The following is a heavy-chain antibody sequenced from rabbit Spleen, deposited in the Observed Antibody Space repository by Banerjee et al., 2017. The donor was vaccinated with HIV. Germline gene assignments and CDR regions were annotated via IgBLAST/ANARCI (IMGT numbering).Heavy chain of an antibody. V-gene: IGHV1S45*01. Sequence: QEQLVESGGDLVKPEGSLTLTCKASGVSLNDKDVMCWVRQAPGKGLEWIACINIVTGKSVYATWAKGRFTISRTSSTTVTLRMTSLTAADRAAYFCARDLVGVIGWNFYLWGPGTLVTVS. CDR3: ARDLVGVIGWNFYL. CDR2: INIVTGKS. D-gene: IGHD1-1*01. CDR1: GVSLNDKDV. J-gene: IGHJ4*01.